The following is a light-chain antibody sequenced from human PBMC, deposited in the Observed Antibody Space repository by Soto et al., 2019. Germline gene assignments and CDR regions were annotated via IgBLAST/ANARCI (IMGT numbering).Light chain of an antibody. J-gene: IGKJ4*01. CDR2: DAS. CDR1: QSVSSY. Sequence: EIVLTQSPATLSLSPGERATLSCRASQSVSSYLAWYQQKPGQAPRLLIYDASNRATGIPARFSGSGSGTAFTLPISGLEPEVFAFYYCRRRRNGLIFGGGTRGEIK. V-gene: IGKV3-11*01. CDR3: RRRRNGLI.